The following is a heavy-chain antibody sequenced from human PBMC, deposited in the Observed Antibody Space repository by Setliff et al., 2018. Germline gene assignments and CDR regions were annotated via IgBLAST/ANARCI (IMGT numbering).Heavy chain of an antibody. V-gene: IGHV4-39*01. Sequence: SETLSLTCTVSGGSVSSSSYYWGWIRQPPGKGLEWIGSIYYSGSTYYNPSLKSRVTISVDTSKNQFSLKLSSVTAADTAVYYCARQVVGARIDYYYMDVWGRGTTVTVSS. J-gene: IGHJ6*03. CDR2: IYYSGST. CDR1: GGSVSSSSYY. D-gene: IGHD1-26*01. CDR3: ARQVVGARIDYYYMDV.